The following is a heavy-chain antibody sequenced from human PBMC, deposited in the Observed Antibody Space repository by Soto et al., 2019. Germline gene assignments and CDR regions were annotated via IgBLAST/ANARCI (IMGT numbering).Heavy chain of an antibody. D-gene: IGHD3-3*01. Sequence: GGSLRLSCAASGFTFSSYWMSWVRQAPGKGLEWVANIKQDGSEKYYVDSVKGRFTTSRDNAKNSLYLQMNSLRAEDTAVYYCARVRLYITIFGVVYDYWGQGTLVTVSS. CDR3: ARVRLYITIFGVVYDY. CDR1: GFTFSSYW. J-gene: IGHJ4*02. V-gene: IGHV3-7*05. CDR2: IKQDGSEK.